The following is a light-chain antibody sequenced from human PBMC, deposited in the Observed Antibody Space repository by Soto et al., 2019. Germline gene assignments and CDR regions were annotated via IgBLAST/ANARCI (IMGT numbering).Light chain of an antibody. CDR3: QSYDSSLSGAI. CDR2: DSI. CDR1: NSNIGAGYE. Sequence: QSVLTQPPSVSGAPGQRITFSCTGSNSNIGAGYEVHWYQQLPGTAPKLLIYDSINRPSGVPDRFSGSKSGTSASLAITGRQAGDEADYYCQSYDSSLSGAIFGGGTKLTVL. J-gene: IGLJ2*01. V-gene: IGLV1-40*01.